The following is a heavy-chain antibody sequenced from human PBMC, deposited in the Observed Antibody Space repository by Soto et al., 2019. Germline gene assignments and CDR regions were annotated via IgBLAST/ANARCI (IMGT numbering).Heavy chain of an antibody. D-gene: IGHD6-13*01. CDR3: ARGWLATGGSLSYMDV. J-gene: IGHJ6*03. V-gene: IGHV3-13*01. CDR2: IGSAGDT. CDR1: GFTFSSYD. Sequence: GGSLRLSCAASGFTFSSYDIHWVRPAAGKGLEWVSGIGSAGDTYYQGSVKGRFTISRENAKNSLYLQMNSLRAGDTALYYCARGWLATGGSLSYMDVWGKGTTVTVSS.